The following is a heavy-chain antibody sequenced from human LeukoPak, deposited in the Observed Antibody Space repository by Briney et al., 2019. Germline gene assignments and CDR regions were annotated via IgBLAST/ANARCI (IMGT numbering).Heavy chain of an antibody. D-gene: IGHD6-19*01. CDR2: ISGSGGST. J-gene: IGHJ4*02. CDR1: GFTFSHAW. V-gene: IGHV3-23*01. Sequence: PGGSLRLSCAASGFTFSHAWMNWVRQAPGKGLEWVSAISGSGGSTFYIDSVKGRFTISRDNSKNTVFLQMNSLRADDTAVYYCAKGSGYDSGWYYLDFWGQGALVTVSS. CDR3: AKGSGYDSGWYYLDF.